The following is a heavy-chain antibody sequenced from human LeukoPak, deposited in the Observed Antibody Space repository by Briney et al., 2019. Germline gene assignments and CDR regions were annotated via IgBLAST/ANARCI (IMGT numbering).Heavy chain of an antibody. V-gene: IGHV3-30*14. J-gene: IGHJ3*01. Sequence: GRSLRLSCAASGFTFSSYAMHWVRQAPGKGLEWVAVISYDGSNKYYADSVKGRFTISRDNSKNTLFLQMNSLRAEDTAVYYCAKDSILDCRCGRWYGEPAFDVWGQGTMVTVSS. D-gene: IGHD6-13*01. CDR3: AKDSILDCRCGRWYGEPAFDV. CDR1: GFTFSSYA. CDR2: ISYDGSNK.